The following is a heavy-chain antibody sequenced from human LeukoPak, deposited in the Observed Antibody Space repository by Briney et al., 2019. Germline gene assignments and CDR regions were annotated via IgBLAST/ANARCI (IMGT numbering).Heavy chain of an antibody. D-gene: IGHD6-13*01. CDR2: INPSGGSS. CDR1: GYTFTSYY. Sequence: ASVKVSCKASGYTFTSYYMHWVRQAPGQGLEWMGIINPSGGSSSYAQKFQGRVTITRNTSISTAYMELSSLRSEDTAVYYCARVGPSSWYYWGQGTLVTVSS. CDR3: ARVGPSSWYY. J-gene: IGHJ4*02. V-gene: IGHV1-46*01.